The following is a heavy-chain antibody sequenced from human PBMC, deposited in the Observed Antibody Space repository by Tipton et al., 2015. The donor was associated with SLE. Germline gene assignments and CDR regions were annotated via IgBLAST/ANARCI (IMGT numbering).Heavy chain of an antibody. CDR2: INHSGST. CDR1: GGSFSGYY. V-gene: IGHV4-34*01. CDR3: ARGDPGWFDP. Sequence: TLSLTCAVYGGSFSGYYWSWIRQPPGKGLEWIGEINHSGSTNYNPSLKSRVTISVDTSKNQFSLKLSSVTAADTAVYYCARGDPGWFDPWGQGTLVTVSS. J-gene: IGHJ5*02.